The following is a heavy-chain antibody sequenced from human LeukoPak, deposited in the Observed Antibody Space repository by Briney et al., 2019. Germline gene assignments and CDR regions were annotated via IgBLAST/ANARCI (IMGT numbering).Heavy chain of an antibody. J-gene: IGHJ6*03. CDR2: IYYSGST. CDR3: VRIAGYYMDV. CDR1: GGSISSYY. Sequence: SETLSLTCTVSGGSISSYYWSWIRQPPGKGLEWIGYIYYSGSTNYNPYLKSRVTISLDTSKNQFSLKLSSVTAAGTAVYYCVRIAGYYMDVWGKGTTVSVSS. V-gene: IGHV4-59*01. D-gene: IGHD6-13*01.